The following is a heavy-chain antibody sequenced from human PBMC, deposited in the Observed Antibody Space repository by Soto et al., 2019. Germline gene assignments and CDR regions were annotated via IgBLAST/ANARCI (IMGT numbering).Heavy chain of an antibody. D-gene: IGHD3-22*01. CDR3: ASPYYDDSSAGDY. V-gene: IGHV4-30-4*01. J-gene: IGHJ4*02. CDR1: GGSVTSDDYY. CDR2: IYYTGRT. Sequence: QLQLQESGPGLVKPSQTLSLTCSVSGGSVTSDDYYWTWIRQPPGEGLEWLGYIYYTGRTHYNPSLKSRVTISVDKSKNQFSLKLSSVTAADTAVYYCASPYYDDSSAGDYWGQGTLVTVSS.